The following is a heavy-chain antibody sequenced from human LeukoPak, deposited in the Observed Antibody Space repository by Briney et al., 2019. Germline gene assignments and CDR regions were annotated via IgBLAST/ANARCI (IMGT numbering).Heavy chain of an antibody. V-gene: IGHV3-74*01. CDR3: ARGWELYYFDY. Sequence: GGSLRLSCAASGFTFSSYWMHWVRHAPGKGLVWVSRINSDGSSTSYADSVKGRFTISRDNAKNTLYLQMNSLRAEDTAVYYCARGWELYYFDYWGQGTLVTVSS. D-gene: IGHD1-26*01. CDR2: INSDGSST. CDR1: GFTFSSYW. J-gene: IGHJ4*02.